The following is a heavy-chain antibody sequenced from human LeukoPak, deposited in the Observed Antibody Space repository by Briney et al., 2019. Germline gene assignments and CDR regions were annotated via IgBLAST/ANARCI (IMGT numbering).Heavy chain of an antibody. J-gene: IGHJ3*02. CDR2: ISGSGGST. D-gene: IGHD3-10*01. V-gene: IGHV3-23*01. CDR1: GFTFSSYA. Sequence: GGSLRLSCAASGFTFSSYAMSWVRQALGKGLEWVSAISGSGGSTYYADSVKGRFTISRDNSKNTLYLQMNSLRAEDTAVYYCAKEYGSGILTDDAFDIWGQGTMVTVSS. CDR3: AKEYGSGILTDDAFDI.